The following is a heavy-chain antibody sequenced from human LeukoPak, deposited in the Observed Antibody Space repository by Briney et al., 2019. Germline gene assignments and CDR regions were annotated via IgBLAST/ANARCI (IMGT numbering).Heavy chain of an antibody. J-gene: IGHJ4*02. Sequence: SETLSLTCTVSGGSISSYYWNWIRQPPGKGLEWIGYIYYSGSTYYNPSLKSRVTISVDTSKNQFSLKLSSVTAADTAVYYCARGLMVRGVMDYWGQGTLVTVSS. D-gene: IGHD3-10*01. V-gene: IGHV4-59*08. CDR1: GGSISSYY. CDR2: IYYSGST. CDR3: ARGLMVRGVMDY.